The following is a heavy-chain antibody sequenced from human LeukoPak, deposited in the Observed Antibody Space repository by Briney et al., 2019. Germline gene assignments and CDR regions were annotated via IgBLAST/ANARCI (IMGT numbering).Heavy chain of an antibody. V-gene: IGHV3-30-3*01. Sequence: GGSLILSCAASGFTFSSYAMHWVRQAPGKGLEWVAVISYDGSNKYYADSVKGRFTISRDNSKNTLYLQMNSLRAEDTAVYYCARDTLEIAVAGTYFDYWGQGTLVTVSS. CDR1: GFTFSSYA. D-gene: IGHD6-19*01. J-gene: IGHJ4*02. CDR3: ARDTLEIAVAGTYFDY. CDR2: ISYDGSNK.